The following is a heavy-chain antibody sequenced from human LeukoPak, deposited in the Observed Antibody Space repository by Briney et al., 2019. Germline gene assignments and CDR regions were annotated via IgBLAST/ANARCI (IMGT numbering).Heavy chain of an antibody. Sequence: SETLSLTCTVSGYSISSGYYWGWIRQPPGKGLEWIGSIYHSGSTYYNPSLKSRVTISVDTSKNQFSLKLSSVTAADTAVYYCARDRGDSSSWYYFDYWGQGTLVTVSS. CDR2: IYHSGST. CDR3: ARDRGDSSSWYYFDY. D-gene: IGHD6-13*01. V-gene: IGHV4-38-2*02. CDR1: GYSISSGYY. J-gene: IGHJ4*02.